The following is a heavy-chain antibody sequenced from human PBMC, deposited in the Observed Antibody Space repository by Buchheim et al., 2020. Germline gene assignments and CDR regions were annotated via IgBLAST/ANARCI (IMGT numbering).Heavy chain of an antibody. D-gene: IGHD3-3*01. J-gene: IGHJ6*02. CDR2: ICSSSSYT. CDR3: ARDLSKGDFWSGYAVYGMDV. V-gene: IGHV3-11*06. Sequence: QVQLVESGGGLVKPGGSLRLSCAASGFTFSDYYMSWIRQAPGKGLEWVSYICSSSSYTNYADSVKGRFTISRDNAKNSLYLQMNSLRAEDTAVYYCARDLSKGDFWSGYAVYGMDVWGQGTT. CDR1: GFTFSDYY.